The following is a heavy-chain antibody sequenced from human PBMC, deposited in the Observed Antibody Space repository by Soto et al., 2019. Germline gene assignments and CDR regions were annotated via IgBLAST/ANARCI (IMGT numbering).Heavy chain of an antibody. CDR2: IRSKANSYAT. Sequence: EVQLVESGGGLVQPGGSLKLSCAASGFTFSGSAMHWVRQASGKGLEWVGRIRSKANSYATAYAASVKGRFTISRDDSKNTAYLQINSLKTEDTAVYYCTRLGYCSGGSCSRDYYSGMDVWGQGTTVTVSS. D-gene: IGHD2-15*01. CDR1: GFTFSGSA. V-gene: IGHV3-73*02. J-gene: IGHJ6*02. CDR3: TRLGYCSGGSCSRDYYSGMDV.